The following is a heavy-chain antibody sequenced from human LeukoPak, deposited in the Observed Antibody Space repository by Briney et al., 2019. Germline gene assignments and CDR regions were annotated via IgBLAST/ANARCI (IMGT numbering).Heavy chain of an antibody. CDR1: GGSIRNSSFY. Sequence: SETLSLTCAVSGGSIRNSSFYWGWIRQPPGKGLKWIGSIYYSGSTYYNPSLKSRVTISVDTSKNQFSLKLSSVTAADTAVYYCALYSSSLSFDYWGQGTLVTVSS. J-gene: IGHJ4*02. D-gene: IGHD6-13*01. CDR2: IYYSGST. V-gene: IGHV4-39*01. CDR3: ALYSSSLSFDY.